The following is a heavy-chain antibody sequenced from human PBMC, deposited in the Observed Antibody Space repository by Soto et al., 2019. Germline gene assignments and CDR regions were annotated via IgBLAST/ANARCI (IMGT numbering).Heavy chain of an antibody. V-gene: IGHV1-69*01. J-gene: IGHJ3*02. D-gene: IGHD2-2*01. CDR3: ASLLPAAPLGAFDI. CDR2: IIPIFGTA. CDR1: GGTFSSYA. Sequence: QVQLVQSGAEVKKPGSSVKVSCKASGGTFSSYAISWVRQAPGQGLEGMGGIIPIFGTANYAQKFQGRVTITADESTSTAYMELSSLRSEDTAVYYCASLLPAAPLGAFDIWGQGTMVTVSS.